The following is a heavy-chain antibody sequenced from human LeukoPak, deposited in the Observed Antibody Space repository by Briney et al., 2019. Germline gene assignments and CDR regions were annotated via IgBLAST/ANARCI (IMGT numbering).Heavy chain of an antibody. J-gene: IGHJ4*02. CDR3: ARWASGWGFDY. CDR1: GYSISSGYY. V-gene: IGHV4-38-2*02. D-gene: IGHD6-19*01. Sequence: PSETLSLTCTVSGYSISSGYYWGWIRQPPGKGLEWIGSIYHSGSTYYNPSLKSRVTISVATSKNQFSLKLSSVTAADTAVYYCARWASGWGFDYWGQGTLVTVSS. CDR2: IYHSGST.